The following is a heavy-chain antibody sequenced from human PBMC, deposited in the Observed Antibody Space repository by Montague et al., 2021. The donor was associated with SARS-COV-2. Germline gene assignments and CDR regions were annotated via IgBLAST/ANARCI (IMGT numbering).Heavy chain of an antibody. V-gene: IGHV4-34*01. D-gene: IGHD2-2*01. J-gene: IGHJ3*01. CDR3: ANERDVVRAARTLAAFDL. CDR1: GGSFSVYY. Sequence: SETLSLTCAVYGGSFSVYYWSWLRQSPRSGLEWIADINHSGTANYNPSLKSRVSISVDTSNNQFTLKLTSVTAADMAMDYCANERDVVRAARTLAAFDLWGQGTMVTVSS. CDR2: INHSGTA.